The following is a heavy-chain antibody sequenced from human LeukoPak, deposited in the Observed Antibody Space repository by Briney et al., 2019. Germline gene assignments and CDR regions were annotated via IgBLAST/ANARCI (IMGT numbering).Heavy chain of an antibody. V-gene: IGHV3-7*01. CDR2: IRHDGSQK. CDR3: ARESGSVTSEVDFDY. D-gene: IGHD4-17*01. CDR1: GFTFSSYW. Sequence: GGSLRLSCAASGFTFSSYWMSWVRQAPGKGLEWVATIRHDGSQKYYVDSVKGRFTISRGNAKNSLYLQMNSLRAEDTAVYYCARESGSVTSEVDFDYWGQGTLVTVSS. J-gene: IGHJ4*02.